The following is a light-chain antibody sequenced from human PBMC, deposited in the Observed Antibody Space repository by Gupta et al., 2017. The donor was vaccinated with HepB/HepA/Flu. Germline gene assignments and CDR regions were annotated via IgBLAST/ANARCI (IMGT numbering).Light chain of an antibody. Sequence: SSELTQDPAVPVALGKTVRTTCQGDTLKSYYAIWYQQKPGQVPVLVIAGKDNRPSGIPARFSGSRSGDTASLIITGAQAEDETDYYCNCGDSDGKPVVFGGGTKLTVL. J-gene: IGLJ2*01. CDR1: TLKSYY. CDR3: NCGDSDGKPVV. CDR2: GKD. V-gene: IGLV3-19*01.